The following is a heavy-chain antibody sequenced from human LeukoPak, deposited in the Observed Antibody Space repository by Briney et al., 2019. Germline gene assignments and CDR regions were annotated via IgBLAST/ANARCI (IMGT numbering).Heavy chain of an antibody. CDR3: ARAGYYYDSRGYIDY. D-gene: IGHD3-22*01. J-gene: IGHJ4*02. CDR1: GYTFTSYG. CDR2: ISAYIGNT. Sequence: ASVKVSCKASGYTFTSYGISWVRQAPGQGLEWMGWISAYIGNTNYAQKLQGRVTVTTDTSTSTAYMELRSLRSDDTAVYYCARAGYYYDSRGYIDYWGQGTLVTVSS. V-gene: IGHV1-18*01.